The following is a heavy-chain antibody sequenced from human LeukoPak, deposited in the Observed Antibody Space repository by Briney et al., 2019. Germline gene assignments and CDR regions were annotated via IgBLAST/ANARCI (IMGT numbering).Heavy chain of an antibody. CDR1: GFTFSSYA. V-gene: IGHV3-64*01. CDR2: ISSNGGST. J-gene: IGHJ3*01. D-gene: IGHD3-22*01. CDR3: ARVVVVITMSAFDV. Sequence: PGGSLRLSCAASGFTFSSYAMHWVRQAPGKGLEYVSAISSNGGSTYYANSVKGRFTISRDNSKNTLYLQMGSLRAEDTAVYYCARVVVVITMSAFDVWGQGTTVTVSS.